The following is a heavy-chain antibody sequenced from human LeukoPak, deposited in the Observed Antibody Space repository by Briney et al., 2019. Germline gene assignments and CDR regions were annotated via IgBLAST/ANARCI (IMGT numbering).Heavy chain of an antibody. Sequence: SETLSLTCAVYDGSFSGYYWSWIRQPPGKGLEWIGEINHSGSTNYNPSLKSRVTISVDTSKNQFSLKLSSVTAADTAVYYCARGGDDVVVVVAAMGSLGWFDPWGQGTLVTVSS. V-gene: IGHV4-34*01. J-gene: IGHJ5*02. CDR1: DGSFSGYY. CDR3: ARGGDDVVVVVAAMGSLGWFDP. D-gene: IGHD2-15*01. CDR2: INHSGST.